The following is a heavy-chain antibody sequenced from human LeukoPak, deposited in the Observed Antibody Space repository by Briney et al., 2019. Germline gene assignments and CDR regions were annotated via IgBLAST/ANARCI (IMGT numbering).Heavy chain of an antibody. CDR2: IYYSGST. J-gene: IGHJ4*02. CDR1: GGSISSYY. V-gene: IGHV4-59*01. Sequence: PSETLSLTCTVSGGSISSYYWSWIRQPPGKGLEWIGYIYYSGSTNYNPSLKSRVTISVDTSKNQFSLKLSSVTAADTAVYYCARRESSGSYGYWGQGTLVTVSS. D-gene: IGHD1-26*01. CDR3: ARRESSGSYGY.